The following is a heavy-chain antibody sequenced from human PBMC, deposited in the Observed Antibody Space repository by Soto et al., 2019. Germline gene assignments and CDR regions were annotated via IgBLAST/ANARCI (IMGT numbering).Heavy chain of an antibody. CDR2: TYYRSKWYN. D-gene: IGHD3-22*01. CDR1: GDSVSSNDAA. J-gene: IGHJ4*02. Sequence: PSQTLSLTCVISGDSVSSNDAAWEWIRQSPTRGLEWLGRTYYRSKWYNEYTVSLRSRIIINAGASRNQFSLHLSSVTPEDTAVYYCARMSDSTFEFWGPGILVTVSS. CDR3: ARMSDSTFEF. V-gene: IGHV6-1*01.